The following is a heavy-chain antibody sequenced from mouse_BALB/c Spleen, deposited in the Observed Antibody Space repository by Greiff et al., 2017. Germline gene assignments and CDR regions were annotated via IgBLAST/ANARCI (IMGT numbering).Heavy chain of an antibody. V-gene: IGHV2-9*02. Sequence: QVQLQQSGPGLVAPSQSLSITCTVSGFSLTSYGVHWVRQPPGKGLEWLGVIWAGGSTNYNSALMSRLSISKDNSKSQVFLKMNSLQTDDTAMYYCASYDGYLFAYWGQGTLVTVSA. D-gene: IGHD2-3*01. J-gene: IGHJ3*01. CDR2: IWAGGST. CDR1: GFSLTSYG. CDR3: ASYDGYLFAY.